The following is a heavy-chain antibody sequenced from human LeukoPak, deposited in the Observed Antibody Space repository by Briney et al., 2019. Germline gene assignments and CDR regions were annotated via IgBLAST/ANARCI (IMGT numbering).Heavy chain of an antibody. CDR1: GYTFTAHY. CDR2: IDPNSGGT. D-gene: IGHD3-10*01. CDR3: ARGRGTTMVRGVITNYFDL. Sequence: SVKVSCRASGYTFTAHYIHWVRQAPGQGLEWMGWIDPNSGGTNYAQKFLGSVTMTGDTSINTAFMELSRLRSDDTAIYYCARGRGTTMVRGVITNYFDLWGRGSLVTVSS. V-gene: IGHV1-2*02. J-gene: IGHJ2*01.